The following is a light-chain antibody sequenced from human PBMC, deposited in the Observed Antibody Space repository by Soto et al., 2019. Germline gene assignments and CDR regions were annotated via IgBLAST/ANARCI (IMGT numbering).Light chain of an antibody. CDR2: STN. CDR3: VLYMGSGIWV. CDR1: SGSVSTSYY. J-gene: IGLJ3*02. V-gene: IGLV8-61*01. Sequence: QTVVTQEPSFSVSPGRTVTLTCGLSSGSVSTSYYPSWYQQTPGQAPRTLIYSTNTRSSGVPDHFSGSILGNKAALTITGAQAADESDEYCVLYMGSGIWVFGGGTQLTVL.